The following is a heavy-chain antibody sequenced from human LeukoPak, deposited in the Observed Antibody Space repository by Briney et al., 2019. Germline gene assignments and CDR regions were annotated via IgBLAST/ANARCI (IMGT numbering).Heavy chain of an antibody. Sequence: QPGRSLRLSCAASGFTFNNHDMHWVRQAPGKGLEWVAGISYDGRNKYYADSVKGRFTISRDNSKNTLNLQMNSLRTEDTAVYYCAKPRDIDSWAFDVWGQGTMVTVS. D-gene: IGHD2-15*01. V-gene: IGHV3-30*18. CDR1: GFTFNNHD. CDR3: AKPRDIDSWAFDV. J-gene: IGHJ3*01. CDR2: ISYDGRNK.